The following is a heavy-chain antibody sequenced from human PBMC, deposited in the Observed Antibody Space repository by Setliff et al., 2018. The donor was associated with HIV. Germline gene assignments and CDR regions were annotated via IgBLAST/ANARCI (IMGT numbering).Heavy chain of an antibody. CDR3: ARPLPYYNFWSGYDAFDI. V-gene: IGHV5-51*01. CDR2: IYPGDSDT. J-gene: IGHJ3*02. Sequence: GESLTISCKGSGYSFTSYWLGWVRQMPGKGLEWMGIIYPGDSDTRYSPSFQGQVTIAADKSISTAYLQWSSLKASDTAMYYCARPLPYYNFWSGYDAFDIWGQGTRVTVAS. CDR1: GYSFTSYW. D-gene: IGHD3-3*01.